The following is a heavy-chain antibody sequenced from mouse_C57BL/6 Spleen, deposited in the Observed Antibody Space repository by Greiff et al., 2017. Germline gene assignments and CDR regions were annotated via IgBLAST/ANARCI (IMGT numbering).Heavy chain of an antibody. CDR2: IDPSDSYT. J-gene: IGHJ1*03. CDR3: ARWGSSWYFDV. CDR1: GYTFTSYW. V-gene: IGHV1-69*01. D-gene: IGHD1-1*01. Sequence: QVQLKQPGAELVMPGASVKLSCKASGYTFTSYWMHWVKQRPGQGLEWIGEIDPSDSYTNYNQKFKGKSTLTVDKSSSTAYMQHSSLTSEDSAVYYCARWGSSWYFDVWGTGTTVTVAS.